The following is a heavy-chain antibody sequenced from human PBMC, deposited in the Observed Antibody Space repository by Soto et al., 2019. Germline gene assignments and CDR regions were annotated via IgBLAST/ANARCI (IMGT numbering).Heavy chain of an antibody. D-gene: IGHD3-3*01. J-gene: IGHJ6*02. CDR1: CGSVSSGSYY. Sequence: PSETLSLTCTVSCGSVSSGSYYWSWIRQPPGKGLEWIGYIYYSGSTNYNPSLKSRVTISVDTSKNQFSLKLSSVTAADTAVYYCARGGSYDFWSGYTGELGMDVWGQGTTVTVSS. V-gene: IGHV4-61*01. CDR3: ARGGSYDFWSGYTGELGMDV. CDR2: IYYSGST.